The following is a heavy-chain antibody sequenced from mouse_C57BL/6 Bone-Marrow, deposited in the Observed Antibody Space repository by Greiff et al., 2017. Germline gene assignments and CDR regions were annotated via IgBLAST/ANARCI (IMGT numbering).Heavy chain of an antibody. CDR1: GYTFTSYW. J-gene: IGHJ1*03. Sequence: VQLQQPGAELVRPGSSVKLSCKASGYTFTSYWMHWVKQRPIQGLEWIGNIDPSDSETHYNQKFKDKATLTVDKSSSTAYMQLSSLTSEDSAVSYCARPTTGWYFDVWGTGTTVTVSS. V-gene: IGHV1-52*01. D-gene: IGHD2-12*01. CDR3: ARPTTGWYFDV. CDR2: IDPSDSET.